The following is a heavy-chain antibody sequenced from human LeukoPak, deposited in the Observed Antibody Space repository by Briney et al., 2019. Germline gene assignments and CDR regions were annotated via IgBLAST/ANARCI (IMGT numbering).Heavy chain of an antibody. V-gene: IGHV1-2*02. CDR1: GYTFPVHY. D-gene: IGHD4-17*01. CDR3: ARGSDDYGDYYFDY. Sequence: ASVKVSCKASGYTFPVHYIHWVRQAPGQGLEWMGWINPNSGGTNYAQKFQGRVTMTRDTSISTAYMELSRLRSDDTAVYYCARGSDDYGDYYFDYWGQGTLVTVSS. J-gene: IGHJ4*02. CDR2: INPNSGGT.